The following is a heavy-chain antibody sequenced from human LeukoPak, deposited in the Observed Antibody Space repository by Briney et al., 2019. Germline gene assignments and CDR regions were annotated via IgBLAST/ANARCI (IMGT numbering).Heavy chain of an antibody. CDR2: IKQDGSAK. J-gene: IGHJ4*02. V-gene: IGHV3-7*01. CDR1: GFTLSSYW. CDR3: ARVYQSTSGRAIDY. D-gene: IGHD2-2*01. Sequence: GGSLRLSCAASGFTLSSYWMSWVRQAPGKGLEWVANIKQDGSAKDYVDSVKGRFTVSRENAKNSLYLQMNSLRVDDTAIYYCARVYQSTSGRAIDYWGQGTLVTVSS.